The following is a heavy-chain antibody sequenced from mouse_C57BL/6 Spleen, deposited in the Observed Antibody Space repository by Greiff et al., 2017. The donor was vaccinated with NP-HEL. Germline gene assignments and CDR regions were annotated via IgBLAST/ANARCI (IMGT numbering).Heavy chain of an antibody. V-gene: IGHV1-52*01. J-gene: IGHJ2*01. CDR3: ARSGYSNYGLLFDD. Sequence: QVQLQQPGAELVRPGSSVKLSCKASGYTFTSYWMHWVKQRPIQGLEWIGNIDPSDSDTHYNQKFKDKATLTVDKSSSTAYMQLSSLTSEDSAVYYCARSGYSNYGLLFDDWGQGTTLTVS. CDR1: GYTFTSYW. D-gene: IGHD2-5*01. CDR2: IDPSDSDT.